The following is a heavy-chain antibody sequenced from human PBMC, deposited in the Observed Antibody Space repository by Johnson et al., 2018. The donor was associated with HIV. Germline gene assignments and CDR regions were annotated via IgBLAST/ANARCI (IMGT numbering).Heavy chain of an antibody. V-gene: IGHV3-66*01. CDR1: GFIFSNAW. CDR2: IYSGGST. J-gene: IGHJ3*02. Sequence: VQLVESGVGLVKPGGSLRLSCAASGFIFSNAWMSWVRQAPGKGLEWVSVIYSGGSTYYADSVKGRFTISRDNSKNTLYLQMNSLRAEDTAVYYCARDWGTVTSGFGAFDIWGQGTMVTVSS. D-gene: IGHD4-17*01. CDR3: ARDWGTVTSGFGAFDI.